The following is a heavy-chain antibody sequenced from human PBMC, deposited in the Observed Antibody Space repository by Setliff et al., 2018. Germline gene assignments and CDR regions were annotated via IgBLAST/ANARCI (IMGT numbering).Heavy chain of an antibody. J-gene: IGHJ5*02. CDR3: ARIGPSNWGIRGYNWLDP. Sequence: GASVKVSCKASGYTFTDFGINWVRQAPGQGLEWMGWISPYTGNTYSAQRFQGRVTLTTDTSTSTAYMEVKSLTSDDTAVYYCARIGPSNWGIRGYNWLDPWGQGTLVTVSS. CDR1: GYTFTDFG. CDR2: ISPYTGNT. V-gene: IGHV1-18*01. D-gene: IGHD6-13*01.